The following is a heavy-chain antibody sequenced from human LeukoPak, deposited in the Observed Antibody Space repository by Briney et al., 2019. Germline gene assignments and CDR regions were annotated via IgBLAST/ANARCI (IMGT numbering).Heavy chain of an antibody. CDR2: INQDGGEK. CDR1: GFTFSSYW. J-gene: IGHJ4*02. CDR3: ASIVVVIGTRSFDY. V-gene: IGHV3-7*01. Sequence: GGSLRLFCAASGFTFSSYWMSWVRQAPGKGLEWVANINQDGGEKYYVDSVKGRFTISRDNAKNSLYLQMNSLRAEDTAVYYCASIVVVIGTRSFDYWGQGSLVSVSS. D-gene: IGHD2-15*01.